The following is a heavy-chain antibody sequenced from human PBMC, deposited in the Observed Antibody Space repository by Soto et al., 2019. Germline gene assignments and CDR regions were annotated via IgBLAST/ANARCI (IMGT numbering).Heavy chain of an antibody. V-gene: IGHV4-39*01. J-gene: IGHJ3*02. CDR2: IYYSGST. D-gene: IGHD3-9*01. CDR3: ARHLPYYDILTGYSGNAFDI. CDR1: GGSISSSSYY. Sequence: PSETLSLTCTVSGGSISSSSYYWGWIRQPPGKGLEWIGSIYYSGSTYYNPSLKSRVTISVDTSKNQFSLKLSSVTAADTAVYYCARHLPYYDILTGYSGNAFDIWGQGTMVTVSS.